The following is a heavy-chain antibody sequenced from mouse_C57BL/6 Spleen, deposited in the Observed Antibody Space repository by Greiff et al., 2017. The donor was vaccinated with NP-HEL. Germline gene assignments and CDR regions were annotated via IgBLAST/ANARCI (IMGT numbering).Heavy chain of an antibody. J-gene: IGHJ1*03. CDR2: IYPRDGST. D-gene: IGHD1-1*01. Sequence: VQLQQSGPELVKPGASVKLSCKASGYTFTSYDINWVKQRPGQGLEWIGWIYPRDGSTKYNEKFKGKATLTVDTSSSTAYMELHRLTSEASAVDFCARSYYHGSSPYWCLDVWGTGTTVTVSS. V-gene: IGHV1-85*01. CDR1: GYTFTSYD. CDR3: ARSYYHGSSPYWCLDV.